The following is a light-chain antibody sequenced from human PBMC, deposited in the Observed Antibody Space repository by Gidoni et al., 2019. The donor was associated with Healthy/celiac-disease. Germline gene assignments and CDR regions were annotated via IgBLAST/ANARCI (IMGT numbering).Light chain of an antibody. J-gene: IGLJ2*01. CDR2: SNN. CDR1: SSNIGSNT. Sequence: QSVLNQPPTASGTPGQMVTISCSGSSSNIGSNTVNWYQQLPGTAPKLLIYSNNQRPSGVPDRFSGSKSGTSASLAISGLQSEDEADYYCAAWDDSLNGVVFGGGTKLTVL. V-gene: IGLV1-44*01. CDR3: AAWDDSLNGVV.